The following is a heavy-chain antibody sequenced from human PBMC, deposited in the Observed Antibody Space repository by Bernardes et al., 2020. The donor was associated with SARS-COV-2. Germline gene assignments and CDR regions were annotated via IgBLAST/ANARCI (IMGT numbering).Heavy chain of an antibody. Sequence: GGSLRLSCAASGFTFSSYGMHWVRQAPGQGLEWVAVISYDGSNKYYADSVKGRFTISRDNAKNTLYLQMNSLRAEDTAVYYCAKGLITMILGWFDPWGQGTLVTVSS. J-gene: IGHJ5*02. CDR1: GFTFSSYG. CDR2: ISYDGSNK. CDR3: AKGLITMILGWFDP. V-gene: IGHV3-30*18. D-gene: IGHD3-22*01.